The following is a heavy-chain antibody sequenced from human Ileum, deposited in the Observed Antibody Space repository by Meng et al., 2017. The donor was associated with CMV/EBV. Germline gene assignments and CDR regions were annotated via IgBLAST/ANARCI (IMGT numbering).Heavy chain of an antibody. CDR3: ARDAYYYDSSGYYSLPFDY. V-gene: IGHV3-21*01. J-gene: IGHJ4*02. D-gene: IGHD3-22*01. CDR2: ISSSSSYI. CDR1: FSSYS. Sequence: FSSYSMNWVRQAPGKGLEWVSSISSSSSYIYYADSVKGRFTISRDNAKNSLYLQMNSLRAEDTAVYYCARDAYYYDSSGYYSLPFDYWGQGTLVTVSS.